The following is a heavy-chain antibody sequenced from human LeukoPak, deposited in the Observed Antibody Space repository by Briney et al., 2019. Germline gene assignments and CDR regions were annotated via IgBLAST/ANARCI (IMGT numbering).Heavy chain of an antibody. D-gene: IGHD1-1*01. CDR1: GYTFTGYY. CDR2: INPNSGGT. Sequence: GASVKVSCKASGYTFTGYYMHWVRQAPGQGLEWMGWINPNSGGTNYAQKFQERVTITRDMSTTTAYMHLSSLRSEDTAVYYCAAAQLAYYYDYSMEDWGQGTTVTVSS. J-gene: IGHJ6*02. CDR3: AAAQLAYYYDYSMED. V-gene: IGHV1-2*02.